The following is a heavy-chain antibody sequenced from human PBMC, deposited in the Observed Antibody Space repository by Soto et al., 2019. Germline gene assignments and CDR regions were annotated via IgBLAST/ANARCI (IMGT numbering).Heavy chain of an antibody. V-gene: IGHV4-59*01. CDR1: GGSISSYY. J-gene: IGHJ4*02. CDR2: IYYSGST. CDR3: VPYDYVWGSFDY. Sequence: QVQLQESGPGLVKPSETLSLTCTVSGGSISSYYWIWIRQPPGKGLEWIGYIYYSGSTNYNPSLKSRVTISVDTSKNQFSLKLSSVTAADTAVYYCVPYDYVWGSFDYWGQGTLVTVSS. D-gene: IGHD3-16*01.